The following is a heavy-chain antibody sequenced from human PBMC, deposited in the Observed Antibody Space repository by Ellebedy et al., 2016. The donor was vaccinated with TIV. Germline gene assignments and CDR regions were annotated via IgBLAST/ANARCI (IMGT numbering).Heavy chain of an antibody. Sequence: PGGSLRLSCTASGFTFSRYWMTWVRQAPGKGLEWVAGIKQDGREKYYGDSVKGRFTISRDNAKDSLYLQMKSLRGEDTAVYYCASSVGSLGRWGQGTLVTDSS. CDR1: GFTFSRYW. D-gene: IGHD1-26*01. V-gene: IGHV3-7*03. J-gene: IGHJ5*02. CDR3: ASSVGSLGR. CDR2: IKQDGREK.